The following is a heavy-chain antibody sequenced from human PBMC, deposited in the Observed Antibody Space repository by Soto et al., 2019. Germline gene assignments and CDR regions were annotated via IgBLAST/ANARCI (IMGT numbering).Heavy chain of an antibody. J-gene: IGHJ3*02. D-gene: IGHD1-1*01. CDR3: ARCLGTHAFDI. CDR1: GGSISSYY. V-gene: IGHV4-59*12. CDR2: IYYSGST. Sequence: SETLSLTCTVSGGSISSYYWSWIRQPPGKGLEWIGYIYYSGSTYYNPSLKSRVTISVDTSKNQFSLKLTSVTAADTAVYYCARCLGTHAFDIWGQGTMVTVSS.